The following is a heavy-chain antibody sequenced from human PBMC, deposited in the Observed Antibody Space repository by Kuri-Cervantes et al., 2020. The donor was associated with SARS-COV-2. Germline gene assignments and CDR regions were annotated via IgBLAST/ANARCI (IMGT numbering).Heavy chain of an antibody. Sequence: ESLETSCTVPGGSLSSSSYYWGWSRQPPGKGLEWIGSIYYSGSTYYKPSVKTRDTIPVDTSKYQFSLKLSPVNAADTAVYYCARDRDGVNENDYWGQGTLVTVSS. CDR3: ARDRDGVNENDY. D-gene: IGHD4/OR15-4a*01. J-gene: IGHJ4*02. CDR2: IYYSGST. CDR1: GGSLSSSSYY. V-gene: IGHV4-39*07.